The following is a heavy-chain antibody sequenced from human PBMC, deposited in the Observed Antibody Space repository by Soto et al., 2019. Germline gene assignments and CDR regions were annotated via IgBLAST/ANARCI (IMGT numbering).Heavy chain of an antibody. V-gene: IGHV1-8*01. CDR3: ARVWGTNGVWRI. CDR2: MNPNSGNT. D-gene: IGHD2-8*01. J-gene: IGHJ3*02. CDR1: GYTFTSYD. Sequence: GASVKVSCKASGYTFTSYDINWVRQATGQGLEWMGWMNPNSGNTGYAQKLQGRVTMTTDTSTSTAYMELRSLRSDDTAVYYCARVWGTNGVWRIWGQGTMVTVSS.